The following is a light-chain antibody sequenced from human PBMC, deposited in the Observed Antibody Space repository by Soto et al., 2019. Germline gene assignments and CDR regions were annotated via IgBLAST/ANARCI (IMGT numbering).Light chain of an antibody. J-gene: IGKJ1*01. CDR3: QQYGNSPQT. Sequence: EIVLTQSPRTLSLSPVEGGSLXWRTSQSVSSTYVAWYQQKPGQTPNLLIYEASTRATGIPDRFSGSGSGTDYTLTIDRLEPEDFAVYYCQQYGNSPQTFGQGTKVDIK. CDR1: QSVSSTY. V-gene: IGKV3-20*01. CDR2: EAS.